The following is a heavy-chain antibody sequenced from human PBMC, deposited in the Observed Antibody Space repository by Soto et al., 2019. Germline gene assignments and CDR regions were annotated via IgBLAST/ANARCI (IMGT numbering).Heavy chain of an antibody. CDR1: GYSFTIYW. CDR2: IYPGDSHT. J-gene: IGHJ4*02. D-gene: IGHD3-10*01. CDR3: ARQPLAQVLPTSH. Sequence: GESLKISCKGSGYSFTIYWIAWVRQMPGKGLEWMGIIYPGDSHTRYSPSFQGQVTISADKSISTAYLQWSSLKASDTAMYYCARQPLAQVLPTSHWGQGTLVTVSS. V-gene: IGHV5-51*01.